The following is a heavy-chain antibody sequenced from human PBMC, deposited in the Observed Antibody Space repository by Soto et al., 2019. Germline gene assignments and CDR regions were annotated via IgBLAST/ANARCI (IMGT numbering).Heavy chain of an antibody. Sequence: QVQLVESGGGVVQPGTSLRLSCVGSGFTFRSYVIHWVRRAPGKGLEWVALTSYDGSNKYYDDSVEGRFTISRDNSRNTVDLQMDNLRLEDTALYYCARWGTTGGLDVWGQGTLVSVSS. D-gene: IGHD3-16*01. CDR1: GFTFRSYV. J-gene: IGHJ4*02. CDR3: ARWGTTGGLDV. V-gene: IGHV3-30*19. CDR2: TSYDGSNK.